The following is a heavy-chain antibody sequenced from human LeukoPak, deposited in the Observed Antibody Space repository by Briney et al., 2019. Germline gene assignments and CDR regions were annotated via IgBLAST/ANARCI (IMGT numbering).Heavy chain of an antibody. CDR2: IYPGDSDT. V-gene: IGHV5-51*01. CDR3: ARPRVAVAGPNWYFDL. D-gene: IGHD6-19*01. J-gene: IGHJ2*01. CDR1: GYSFTSYW. Sequence: GESLKISCKGSGYSFTSYWIGWGRQMPGKGLEGMGNIYPGDSDTRYSPSFQGQVTISADKSISTAYLQWSSLKASDTAMYYCARPRVAVAGPNWYFDLWGRGTLVTVSS.